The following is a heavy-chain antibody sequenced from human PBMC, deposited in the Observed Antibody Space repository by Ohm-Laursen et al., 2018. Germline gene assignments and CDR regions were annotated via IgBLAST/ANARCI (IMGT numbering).Heavy chain of an antibody. Sequence: SLRLSCAASGFTFDDYAMHWVRQAPGKGLEWVSGISWNSGSIGYADSVKGRFTISRDNAKNSLYLQMNSLRAEDTAVYYCARDQWELPDYWGQGTLVTVSS. V-gene: IGHV3-9*01. CDR3: ARDQWELPDY. D-gene: IGHD1-26*01. J-gene: IGHJ4*02. CDR2: ISWNSGSI. CDR1: GFTFDDYA.